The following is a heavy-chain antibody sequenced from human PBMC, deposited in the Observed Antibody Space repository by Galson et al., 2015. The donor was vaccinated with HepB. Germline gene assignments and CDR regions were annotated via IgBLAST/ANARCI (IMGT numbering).Heavy chain of an antibody. Sequence: SVKVSRKASGGTFSSYAISWVRQAPGQGLEWMGGIIPIFGTANYAQKFQGRVTITADKSTSTAYMELSSLRSEDTAVYYCARAPTYGSGSPSFYCYGMDVWGQGTTVTVSS. V-gene: IGHV1-69*06. CDR1: GGTFSSYA. CDR3: ARAPTYGSGSPSFYCYGMDV. D-gene: IGHD3-10*01. CDR2: IIPIFGTA. J-gene: IGHJ6*02.